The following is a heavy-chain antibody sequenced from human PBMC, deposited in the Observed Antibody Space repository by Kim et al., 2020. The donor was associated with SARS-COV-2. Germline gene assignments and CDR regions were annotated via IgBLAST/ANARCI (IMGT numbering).Heavy chain of an antibody. D-gene: IGHD4-17*01. V-gene: IGHV3-33*06. CDR3: AKDHEYPYGDYVQFTGGMEV. Sequence: GGSLRLSCAASGFTFSSYGMHWVRQAPGKGLEWVAVIWYDGSNKYYADSVKGRFTISRDNSKNTLYLQMNSLRAEDTAVYYCAKDHEYPYGDYVQFTGGMEVWGQGTTVTVSS. J-gene: IGHJ6*02. CDR1: GFTFSSYG. CDR2: IWYDGSNK.